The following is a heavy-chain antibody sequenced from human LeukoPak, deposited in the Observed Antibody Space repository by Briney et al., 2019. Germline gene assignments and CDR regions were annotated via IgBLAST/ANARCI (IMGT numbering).Heavy chain of an antibody. CDR1: GFTFSNAW. D-gene: IGHD3-10*01. Sequence: GGSLRPSCAASGFTFSNAWMSWVRQAPGKGLEWVGRIKSKTDGGTTDYAAPVKGRFTISRDDSKNTLYLQMNSLKTEDTAVYYCTGRITMIRGVITNFDSWGQGTLVTVSS. V-gene: IGHV3-15*01. CDR3: TGRITMIRGVITNFDS. J-gene: IGHJ4*02. CDR2: IKSKTDGGTT.